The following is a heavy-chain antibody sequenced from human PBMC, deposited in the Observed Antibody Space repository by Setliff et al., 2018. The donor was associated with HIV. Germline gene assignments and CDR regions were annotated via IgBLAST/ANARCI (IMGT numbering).Heavy chain of an antibody. CDR3: SRGPPFDR. CDR2: ITNTGAT. V-gene: IGHV4-61*02. J-gene: IGHJ2*01. Sequence: PSETLSLTCTVSGDSTSSGNYYWTWIRQPAGKALEWIGRITNTGATEYNPSLKSRVTVSVDTSQNQFSLKLTSVTAADTATYFCSRGPPFDRWGRGTLVTVSS. CDR1: GDSTSSGNYY.